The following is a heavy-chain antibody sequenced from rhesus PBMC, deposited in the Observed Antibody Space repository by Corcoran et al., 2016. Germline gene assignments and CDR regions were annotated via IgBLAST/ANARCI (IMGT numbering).Heavy chain of an antibody. V-gene: IGHV4-106*01. CDR2: IYGVVGAT. CDR3: WLDQFVV. Sequence: QVQLQESGPGLVKPLETLSPTCAVSGGSISDSYFWSWVRQPPGKGLEGTGYIYGVVGATSSKTSLNDRFTLSSDTTKNQFALKLTSVTAADTAVYYCWLDQFVVWGAGVLVTVSS. CDR1: GGSISDSYF. J-gene: IGHJ5-1*01. D-gene: IGHD2-33*01.